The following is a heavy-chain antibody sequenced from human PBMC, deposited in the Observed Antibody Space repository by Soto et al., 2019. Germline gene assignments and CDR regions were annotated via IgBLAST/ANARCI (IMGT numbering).Heavy chain of an antibody. V-gene: IGHV1-69*12. CDR3: ARVLTPSYCGGDCYSRWYFDL. J-gene: IGHJ2*01. CDR2: IIPIFGTA. D-gene: IGHD2-21*02. Sequence: QVQLVQSGAEVKKPGSSVKVSCKASGGTFSSYAISWVRQAPGQGLEWMGGIIPIFGTANYAQKFQGRVTITADESTSTAYMELSSLRSEDTAVYYCARVLTPSYCGGDCYSRWYFDLWGRGTLVTVSS. CDR1: GGTFSSYA.